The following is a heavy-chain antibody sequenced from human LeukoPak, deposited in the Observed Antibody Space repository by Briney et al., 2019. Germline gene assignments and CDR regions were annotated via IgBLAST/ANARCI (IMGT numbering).Heavy chain of an antibody. J-gene: IGHJ6*03. V-gene: IGHV3-48*03. CDR1: GFTFSSYE. D-gene: IGHD1-26*01. Sequence: GGSLRLSCAASGFTFSSYEMNWVRQAPGKGLEWVSYISSSGITIYYADSVKGRFTISRDNAKNSLYLQMNSLRAEDTAVYYCARDTSGSYYFPLYYYYYYMDVWGKGTTVTVSS. CDR2: ISSSGITI. CDR3: ARDTSGSYYFPLYYYYYYMDV.